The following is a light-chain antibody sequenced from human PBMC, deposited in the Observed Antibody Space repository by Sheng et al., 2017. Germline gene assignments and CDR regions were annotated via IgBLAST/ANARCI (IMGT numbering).Light chain of an antibody. CDR3: GTWDSSLSAVL. CDR2: QDT. Sequence: SYELTQSPSLSVSPGQTASITCSGDKLGEKYAYWYQKRPGQSPVLVIYQDTQRPSGIPERFSGSKSGTSATLGITGLQTGDEADYYCGTWDSSLSAVLFGGGTKLTV. V-gene: IGLV3-1*01. CDR1: KLGEKY. J-gene: IGLJ2*01.